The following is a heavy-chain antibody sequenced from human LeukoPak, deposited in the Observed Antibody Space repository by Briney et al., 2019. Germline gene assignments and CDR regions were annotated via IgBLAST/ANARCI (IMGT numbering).Heavy chain of an antibody. J-gene: IGHJ5*02. CDR2: IIPIFGTA. V-gene: IGHV1-69*13. D-gene: IGHD1-26*01. Sequence: SVKVSCKASGGTFSSYAISWVRQAPGQGLEWMGGIIPIFGTANYAQKFQGRVTITADESTSTAYMELSSLRSEDTAVYYCARASVAPGGSYYYLNSNWFDPWGQGTLVTVSS. CDR3: ARASVAPGGSYYYLNSNWFDP. CDR1: GGTFSSYA.